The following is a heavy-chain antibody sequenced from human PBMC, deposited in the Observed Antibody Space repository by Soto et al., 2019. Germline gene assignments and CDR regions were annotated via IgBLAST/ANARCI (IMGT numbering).Heavy chain of an antibody. D-gene: IGHD1-7*01. CDR2: ISNDGNNK. CDR3: AKDHQTYNWDYLFDS. J-gene: IGHJ4*02. Sequence: LRLSCAASGFTFSINDMHWVRQAPGRGLEWVAVISNDGNNKYYADSVKGRFTLSRDNSKNMVYLQMDSLRVEDTAVYFCAKDHQTYNWDYLFDSWGPGTLVTVSS. V-gene: IGHV3-30*18. CDR1: GFTFSIND.